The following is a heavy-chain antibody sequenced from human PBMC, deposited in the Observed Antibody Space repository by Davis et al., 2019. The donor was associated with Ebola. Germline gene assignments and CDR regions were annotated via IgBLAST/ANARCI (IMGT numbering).Heavy chain of an antibody. CDR1: GYSFTSYW. CDR2: IYPGDSDT. CDR3: ARGPRSYFRAGGDDY. D-gene: IGHD3-10*01. Sequence: GESLKISCKGSGYSFTSYWIGWVRQMPGKGLEWMGIIYPGDSDTRYSPSLQGQVTISVDKSINTAYLQWSSLKASDTAMYYCARGPRSYFRAGGDDYWGQGTLVSVSS. J-gene: IGHJ4*02. V-gene: IGHV5-51*01.